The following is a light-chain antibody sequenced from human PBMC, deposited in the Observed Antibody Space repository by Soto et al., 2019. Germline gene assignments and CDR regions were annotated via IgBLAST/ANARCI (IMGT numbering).Light chain of an antibody. CDR3: CSYAGSSTFV. J-gene: IGLJ1*01. V-gene: IGLV2-23*02. CDR1: SSDVGSFNL. Sequence: QSALTQPASVSGSPGQSITISCTGTSSDVGSFNLVCWYQQHPGKAPKLMIYEVSKRPSGVSNRFSGSKSGDTASLTISGLQAEDEADYYCCSYAGSSTFVFGTGTKLTVL. CDR2: EVS.